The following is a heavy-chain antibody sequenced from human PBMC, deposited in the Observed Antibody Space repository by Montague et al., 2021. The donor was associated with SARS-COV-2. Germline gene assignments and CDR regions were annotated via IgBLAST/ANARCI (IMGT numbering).Heavy chain of an antibody. CDR3: ARREYSYGWGD. CDR2: IYTSGST. D-gene: IGHD5-18*01. CDR1: GGSISTGSYY. V-gene: IGHV4-61*02. Sequence: TLSLTCTVSGGSISTGSYYWSWIRQPAGKGLEWIGRIYTSGSTNYXXSLKSRVTISVDTSKNQFSLKLSSVTAADTAVYYCARREYSYGWGDWGQGTLVTVSS. J-gene: IGHJ4*02.